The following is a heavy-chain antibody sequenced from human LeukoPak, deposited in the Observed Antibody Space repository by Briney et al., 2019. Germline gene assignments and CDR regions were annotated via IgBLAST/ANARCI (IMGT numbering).Heavy chain of an antibody. CDR1: GGSISNYY. CDR2: FYARGNT. CDR3: ARRFEAGYYYYYYYMDV. V-gene: IGHV4-4*07. D-gene: IGHD3-10*01. Sequence: SETLSLTCNVSGGSISNYYWNWIRQPAGKGLEWIGRFYARGNTNYNPSLKSRVTISVDTSKNQFSLKLSSVTAADTAVYYCARRFEAGYYYYYYYMDVWGKGTTVTISS. J-gene: IGHJ6*03.